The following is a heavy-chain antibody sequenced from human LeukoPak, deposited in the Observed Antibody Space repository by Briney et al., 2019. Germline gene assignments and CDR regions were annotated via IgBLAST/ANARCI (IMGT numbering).Heavy chain of an antibody. CDR2: IYYSGST. Sequence: SETLSLTCTVSGGSISSSSYYWGWIRQPPGKGLEWIGSIYYSGSTYYNPSLKSRVTISVDTPENQFSLKLSSVTAADTAVYYCARVAVVVTAIPEGYFDYWGQGTLVTVSS. J-gene: IGHJ4*02. CDR1: GGSISSSSYY. V-gene: IGHV4-39*07. D-gene: IGHD2-21*02. CDR3: ARVAVVVTAIPEGYFDY.